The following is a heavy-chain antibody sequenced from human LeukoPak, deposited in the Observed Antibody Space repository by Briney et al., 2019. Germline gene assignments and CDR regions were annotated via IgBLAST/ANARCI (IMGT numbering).Heavy chain of an antibody. CDR1: GGSFSGYY. CDR2: INHSGST. V-gene: IGHV4-34*01. D-gene: IGHD5-12*01. CDR3: ARGRGYGRNFDI. Sequence: SETLSLTCAVYGGSFSGYYWSWIRQPPGKGLEWIGEINHSGSTNYNPSLKSRVTISVDTSKNQFSLKLSSVTAADTAVYYCARGRGYGRNFDIWTEGTLVTVSS. J-gene: IGHJ4*02.